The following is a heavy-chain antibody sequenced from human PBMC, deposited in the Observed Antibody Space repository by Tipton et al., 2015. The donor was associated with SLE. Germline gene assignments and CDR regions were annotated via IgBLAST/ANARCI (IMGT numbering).Heavy chain of an antibody. Sequence: GSLRLSCAASGFTFSDYYMSWIRQAPGKGLEWVSHISISGSTIYYADSVKGRFTISRDNAKNSLYLQMNSLRAEDTAVYYCARDRWVYYYDSSVNWFDPWGQGTLVTVSS. V-gene: IGHV3-11*04. CDR2: ISISGSTI. J-gene: IGHJ5*02. CDR1: GFTFSDYY. D-gene: IGHD3-22*01. CDR3: ARDRWVYYYDSSVNWFDP.